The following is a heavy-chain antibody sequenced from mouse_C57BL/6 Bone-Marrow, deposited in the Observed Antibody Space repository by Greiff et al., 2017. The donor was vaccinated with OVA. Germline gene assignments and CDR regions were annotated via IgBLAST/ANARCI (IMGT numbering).Heavy chain of an antibody. D-gene: IGHD1-3*01. CDR2: ISNGGGST. V-gene: IGHV5-12*01. J-gene: IGHJ3*01. CDR3: ARQGLTWFAY. CDR1: GFTFSDYY. Sequence: EVKLMESGGGLVQPGGSLKLSCAASGFTFSDYYMYWVRQTPEKRLEWVAYISNGGGSTYYPDTVKGRFTISRDNAKNTLYLQMSRLKSEDTAMYYCARQGLTWFAYWGQGTLVTVSA.